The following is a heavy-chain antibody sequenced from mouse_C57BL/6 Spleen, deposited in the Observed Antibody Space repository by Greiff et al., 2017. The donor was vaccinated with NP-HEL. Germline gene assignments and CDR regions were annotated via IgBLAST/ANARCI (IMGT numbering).Heavy chain of an antibody. D-gene: IGHD1-1*01. V-gene: IGHV5-4*01. CDR3: AREGFSNYFDY. Sequence: EVNLVESGGGLVKPGGSLKLSCAASGFTFSSYAMSWVRQTPEKRLEWVATISDGCSYTYYPDNVKGRFTISRDNAKNNLYLQMSHLKSEDTAMYYCAREGFSNYFDYWGQGTTLTVSS. CDR1: GFTFSSYA. J-gene: IGHJ2*01. CDR2: ISDGCSYT.